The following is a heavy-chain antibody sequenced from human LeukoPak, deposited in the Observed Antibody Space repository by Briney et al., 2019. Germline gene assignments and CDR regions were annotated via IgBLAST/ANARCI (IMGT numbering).Heavy chain of an antibody. D-gene: IGHD3-10*01. V-gene: IGHV1-8*01. CDR2: MSPNSGNT. CDR1: GYTFTSYD. J-gene: IGHJ6*03. Sequence: ASVKVSCKASGYTFTSYDINWVRQATGQGLEWMGWMSPNSGNTGYAQKFQGRVTMTRNTSISTAYMELSSLRSEDTAVYYCARGFTMVRGVPYYYYYMDVWGKGTTVTISS. CDR3: ARGFTMVRGVPYYYYYMDV.